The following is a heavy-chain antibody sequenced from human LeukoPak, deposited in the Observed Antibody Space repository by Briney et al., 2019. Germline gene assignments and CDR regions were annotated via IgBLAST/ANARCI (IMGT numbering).Heavy chain of an antibody. CDR2: VNGYNGHR. CDR1: GYIFTSYG. Sequence: ASVKVSCKASGYIFTSYGITWVRQAPGKGLEWMGWVNGYNGHRNYAQSLQGRVTLTTDTSTSTAYMELRSLRSDDTAVYYCARDVYPPFSGQWLRSGFDYWGQGTLVTVSS. CDR3: ARDVYPPFSGQWLRSGFDY. V-gene: IGHV1-18*04. J-gene: IGHJ4*02. D-gene: IGHD6-19*01.